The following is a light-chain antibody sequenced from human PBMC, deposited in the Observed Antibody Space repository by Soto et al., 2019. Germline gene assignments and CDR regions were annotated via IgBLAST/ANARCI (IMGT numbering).Light chain of an antibody. CDR2: DAS. CDR3: QHYNTYPWT. J-gene: IGKJ1*01. CDR1: QTIHSF. Sequence: DIQMTQSPSTLSASVVDRVTITCRASQTIHSFLAWYQQKAGKAPKLLIYDASNLESGVPSRFSGSGSGTEFTLTISSLQPGDFATYYCQHYNTYPWTFGQGTKV. V-gene: IGKV1-5*01.